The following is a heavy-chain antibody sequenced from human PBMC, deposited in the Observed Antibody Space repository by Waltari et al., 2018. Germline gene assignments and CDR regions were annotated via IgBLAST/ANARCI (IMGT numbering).Heavy chain of an antibody. J-gene: IGHJ4*02. CDR3: ARGRDRQDYFDY. CDR2: IYSGGST. CDR1: GFTVRRNY. V-gene: IGHV3-53*01. Sequence: EVQLVESGGGLIQPGGSLRLSCAASGFTVRRNYMSWVRQAPGKGLEWVSVIYSGGSTYDADSVKGRFTISRDNSKNTLYLQMNSLRAEDTAVYYCARGRDRQDYFDYWGQGTLVTVSS.